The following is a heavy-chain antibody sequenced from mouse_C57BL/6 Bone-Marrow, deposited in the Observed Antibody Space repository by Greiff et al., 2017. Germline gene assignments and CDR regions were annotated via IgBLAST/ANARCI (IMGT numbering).Heavy chain of an antibody. J-gene: IGHJ1*03. V-gene: IGHV14-2*01. CDR2: IDPEDGET. CDR3: AKSRGGDWYFDV. Sequence: EVKLQESGAELVKPGASVKLSCTASGFNIKDYYMHWVKQRTEQGLEWIGRIDPEDGETKYAPKFQGKATITADTSSNTAYLQLSSLTSEDTAVYYCAKSRGGDWYFDVWGTGTTVTVSS. D-gene: IGHD1-1*01. CDR1: GFNIKDYY.